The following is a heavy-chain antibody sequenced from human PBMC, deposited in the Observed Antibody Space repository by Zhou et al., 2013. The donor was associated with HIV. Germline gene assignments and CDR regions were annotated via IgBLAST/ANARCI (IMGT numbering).Heavy chain of an antibody. V-gene: IGHV1-24*01. D-gene: IGHD3-16*01. CDR3: ATMPHLSGGTFDITAIGGGDY. CDR2: FDPEDVMT. Sequence: QVQLVQSEAEVKPPGASVKVSCKVFGYTLADLAIHWVRLPPGEGLEWMGGFDPEDVMTFYQLSMVVTLTQDASSDTAYMSMTSLTSDDTAVYFCATMPHLSGGTFDITAIGGGDYWGRGTPVTVSS. J-gene: IGHJ4*02. CDR1: GYTLADLA.